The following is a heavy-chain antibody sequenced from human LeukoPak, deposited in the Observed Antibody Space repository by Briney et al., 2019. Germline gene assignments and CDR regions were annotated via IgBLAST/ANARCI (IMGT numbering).Heavy chain of an antibody. CDR2: INPSGGST. Sequence: ASVKVSCKASGYTFTSYYMHWVRQAPGQGLEWMGIINPSGGSTSYTQKFQGRVTMTRDTSTSTVYMELSSLRSEDTAVYYCARDFLRYYYDSSGPRKYDAFDIWGQGTMVTVSS. CDR1: GYTFTSYY. V-gene: IGHV1-46*01. J-gene: IGHJ3*02. CDR3: ARDFLRYYYDSSGPRKYDAFDI. D-gene: IGHD3-22*01.